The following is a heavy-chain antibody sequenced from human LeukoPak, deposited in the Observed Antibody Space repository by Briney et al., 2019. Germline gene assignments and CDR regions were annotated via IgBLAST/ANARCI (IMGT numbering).Heavy chain of an antibody. D-gene: IGHD2-2*01. CDR3: ARVGCSSTSCYGPLYFDY. J-gene: IGHJ4*02. V-gene: IGHV3-21*01. Sequence: PAGSLRLSCAASGFTFSSYSMNWVRQAPGKGLEWVTSISSSSSYIYYADSVKGRFTITRDNAKNSLYLQMNSLRAEDTAVYYCARVGCSSTSCYGPLYFDYWGQGTLVTVSS. CDR2: ISSSSSYI. CDR1: GFTFSSYS.